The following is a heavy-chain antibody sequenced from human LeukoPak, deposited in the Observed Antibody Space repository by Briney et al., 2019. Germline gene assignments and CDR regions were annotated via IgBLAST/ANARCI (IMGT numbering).Heavy chain of an antibody. V-gene: IGHV3-21*01. J-gene: IGHJ4*02. CDR3: ARDPSTIAVAGTYVY. Sequence: GGSLRLSCGASGFTFSSYSMNWVRQAPGKGLEWVSSISSSSSYIYYADSVKGRFTISRDNAKNSLYLQMNSLRAEDTAVYYCARDPSTIAVAGTYVYWGQGTLVTVPS. CDR2: ISSSSSYI. CDR1: GFTFSSYS. D-gene: IGHD6-19*01.